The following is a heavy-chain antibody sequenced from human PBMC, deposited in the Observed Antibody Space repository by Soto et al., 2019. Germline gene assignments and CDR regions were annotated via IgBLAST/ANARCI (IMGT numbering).Heavy chain of an antibody. V-gene: IGHV3-30*18. D-gene: IGHD6-13*01. CDR1: GFTFNNYG. Sequence: QVQLVESGGGVVQPGRSLRLSCAASGFTFNNYGMRWVRQAPGKGLEWVAAISNDGRDKYYGDSVKGRLTISRDNSKNTVYLQMNSLRADDTAVYYCAKDQGIAASHGIDWGQGTMVTVSS. CDR2: ISNDGRDK. CDR3: AKDQGIAASHGID. J-gene: IGHJ3*01.